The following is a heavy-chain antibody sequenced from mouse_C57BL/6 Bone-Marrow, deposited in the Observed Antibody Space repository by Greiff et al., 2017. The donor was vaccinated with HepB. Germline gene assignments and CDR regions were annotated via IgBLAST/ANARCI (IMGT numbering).Heavy chain of an antibody. V-gene: IGHV1-69*01. CDR3: ARGNSSGPHYYAMDY. CDR1: GYTFTSYW. CDR2: IDTSDSYT. Sequence: QVQLKQPGAELVMPGASVKLSCKASGYTFTSYWMHWVKQRPGQGLEWIGEIDTSDSYTNYNQKFKGKSTLTVDKSSSTAYMQLSSLTSEDSAVYYCARGNSSGPHYYAMDYWGQGTSVTVSS. D-gene: IGHD3-2*02. J-gene: IGHJ4*01.